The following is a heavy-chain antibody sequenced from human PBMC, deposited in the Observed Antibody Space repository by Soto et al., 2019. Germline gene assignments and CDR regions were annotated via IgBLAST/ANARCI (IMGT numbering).Heavy chain of an antibody. CDR2: INAYNDYT. CDR3: ARGGYYDNSWGKLSHYGLDV. Sequence: ASVKVSCKASGYTFTSYAMHWVRQAPGQRLEWMGWINAYNDYTIYAQKFQGRVTMTTDTSTRIVYMELRGLKSDDTAVYYCARGGYYDNSWGKLSHYGLDVWGQGTSVTVSS. D-gene: IGHD3-16*01. J-gene: IGHJ6*02. CDR1: GYTFTSYA. V-gene: IGHV1-3*01.